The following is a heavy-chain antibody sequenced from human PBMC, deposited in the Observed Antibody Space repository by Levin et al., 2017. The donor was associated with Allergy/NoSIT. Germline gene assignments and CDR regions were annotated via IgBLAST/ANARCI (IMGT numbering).Heavy chain of an antibody. CDR2: IYHTGST. Sequence: SETLSLTCAISGDSIGMNGYSWTWIRQPPGKGLEWIGYIYHTGSTSYNPSVNSRVTMSLDRSKNQFSLRLSSVTAADTAVYYCARGYSSGVNWFDPWGQGTLVTVSS. D-gene: IGHD5-18*01. J-gene: IGHJ5*02. CDR3: ARGYSSGVNWFDP. CDR1: GDSIGMNGYS. V-gene: IGHV4-30-2*01.